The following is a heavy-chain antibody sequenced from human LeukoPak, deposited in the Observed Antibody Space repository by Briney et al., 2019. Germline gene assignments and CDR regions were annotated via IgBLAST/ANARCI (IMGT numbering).Heavy chain of an antibody. V-gene: IGHV1-2*02. D-gene: IGHD5-18*01. CDR1: GYTFTDYY. CDR3: AREPRGYSYGYDY. Sequence: ASVKVSCKASGYTFTDYYIHWVRQAPGQGLEWMGWINPDSGGTNYAQKLQGRVTMTTDTSTSTAYMELRSLRSDDTAVYYCAREPRGYSYGYDYWGQGTLVTVSS. CDR2: INPDSGGT. J-gene: IGHJ4*02.